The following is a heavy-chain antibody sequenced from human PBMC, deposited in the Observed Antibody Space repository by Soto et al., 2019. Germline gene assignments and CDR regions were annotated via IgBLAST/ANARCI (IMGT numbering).Heavy chain of an antibody. CDR3: AGGGGARVGPRNFDAMDV. J-gene: IGHJ6*02. D-gene: IGHD1-7*01. CDR2: INHSGST. Sequence: SETLSLTCAVYGGSFSGYYWSWIRQPPGKGLGWIGEINHSGSTNYNPSLKSRLTISVDTSKNQFSLKLSSVAAADTAVFYCAGGGGARVGPRNFDAMDVWGQGTTVTVSS. CDR1: GGSFSGYY. V-gene: IGHV4-34*01.